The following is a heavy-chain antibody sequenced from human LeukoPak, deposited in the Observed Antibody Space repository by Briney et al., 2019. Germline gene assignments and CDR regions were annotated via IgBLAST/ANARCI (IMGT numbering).Heavy chain of an antibody. CDR1: GFTFSSYG. Sequence: GGTLRLSCAASGFTFSSYGMSWVRQAPGKGLEWVSAISGSGGSTYYADSVKGRFTISRDNGKNSLYLQMNSLKAEDTAVYYCARYKDIVVVPAAMGWFDPWGQGTLVTVSS. CDR3: ARYKDIVVVPAAMGWFDP. V-gene: IGHV3-23*01. D-gene: IGHD2-2*01. J-gene: IGHJ5*02. CDR2: ISGSGGST.